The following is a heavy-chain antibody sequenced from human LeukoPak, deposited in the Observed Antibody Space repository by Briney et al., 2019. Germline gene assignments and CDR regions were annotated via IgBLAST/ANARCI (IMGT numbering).Heavy chain of an antibody. Sequence: SVKVSCKASGGTFSSYAISWVRQAPGQGLEWMGRIIPILGIANCAQKFQGRVTITADKSTSTAYMELSSLRSEDTAVYYCARDLGSGSYLEYYFDYWGQGTLVTVSS. CDR1: GGTFSSYA. D-gene: IGHD3-10*01. V-gene: IGHV1-69*04. CDR2: IIPILGIA. CDR3: ARDLGSGSYLEYYFDY. J-gene: IGHJ4*02.